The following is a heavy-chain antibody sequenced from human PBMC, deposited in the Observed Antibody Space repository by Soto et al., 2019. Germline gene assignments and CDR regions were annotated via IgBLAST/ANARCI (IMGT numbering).Heavy chain of an antibody. Sequence: QLQLQESGPGLAKPSETLSLTCTVSGGSITSSSYYWGWIRQPPGQGLEWIGSIYYSGSNSYNPSLDRRGTITVDTSKNQFALRLTSVPAADTSVYFCARRGRAVAVFDYWGQGTLVTVSS. CDR2: IYYSGSN. D-gene: IGHD6-19*01. J-gene: IGHJ4*02. CDR1: GGSITSSSYY. V-gene: IGHV4-39*01. CDR3: ARRGRAVAVFDY.